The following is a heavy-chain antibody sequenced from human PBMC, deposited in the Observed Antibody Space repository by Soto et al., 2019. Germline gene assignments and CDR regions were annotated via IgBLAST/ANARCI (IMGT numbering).Heavy chain of an antibody. D-gene: IGHD1-26*01. V-gene: IGHV3-30-3*01. J-gene: IGHJ4*02. CDR2: ISYDGTNK. Sequence: QVQLVESGGGVVQPGRSLRLSCAASGFTFSSFAIHWVRQAPGKGLEWMAVISYDGTNKCYADSVKGRFTISRDNSKNTMYLQMNSLRPEDTAVYYCARAFPQVGSNYCDYWFQGTLVAVSS. CDR3: ARAFPQVGSNYCDY. CDR1: GFTFSSFA.